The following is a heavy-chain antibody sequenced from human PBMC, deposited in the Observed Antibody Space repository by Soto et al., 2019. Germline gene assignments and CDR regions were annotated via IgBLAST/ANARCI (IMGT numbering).Heavy chain of an antibody. Sequence: GGSLRLSCAASGFTFSSYAMSWVRQAPGKGLEWVSAISGSGGSTYYADSVKGRFTISRDNSKNTLYLQMSSLRAEDTAVYYCAINKAVAGAFDYWGQGTLVTVSS. CDR3: AINKAVAGAFDY. CDR2: ISGSGGST. V-gene: IGHV3-23*01. CDR1: GFTFSSYA. D-gene: IGHD6-19*01. J-gene: IGHJ4*02.